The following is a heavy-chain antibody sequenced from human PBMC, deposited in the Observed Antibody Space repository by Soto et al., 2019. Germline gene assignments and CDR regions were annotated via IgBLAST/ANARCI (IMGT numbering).Heavy chain of an antibody. V-gene: IGHV1-46*01. D-gene: IGHD3-10*01. Sequence: ASVKVSCKASGYTFTSYYMHWVRQAPGQGLEWMGIVTPTGGTTTYAQNFQGRVTMTRDSSTTTVYMELSSLTSEDTAVYYCARAGNTYYYYGMDVWGQGTTVTVSS. CDR1: GYTFTSYY. CDR2: VTPTGGTT. CDR3: ARAGNTYYYYGMDV. J-gene: IGHJ6*02.